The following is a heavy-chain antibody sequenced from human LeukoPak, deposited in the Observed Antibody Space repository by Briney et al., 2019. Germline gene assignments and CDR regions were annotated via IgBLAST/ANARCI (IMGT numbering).Heavy chain of an antibody. D-gene: IGHD3-10*01. Sequence: ASVKVSCKASGYTFTGYYMHWVRQAPGQGLEWMGWIDPNSGGTNYAQRFLGSVTMTGDTSINTAFMELSRLRSDDTAIYYCARGRGTTMVRGVITNYFDLWGRGSLVTVSS. J-gene: IGHJ2*01. CDR3: ARGRGTTMVRGVITNYFDL. CDR1: GYTFTGYY. V-gene: IGHV1-2*02. CDR2: IDPNSGGT.